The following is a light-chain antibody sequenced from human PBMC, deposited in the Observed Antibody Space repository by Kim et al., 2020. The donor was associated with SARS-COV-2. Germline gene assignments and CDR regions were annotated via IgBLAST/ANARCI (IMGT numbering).Light chain of an antibody. J-gene: IGKJ4*01. Sequence: LSPGERATLSCRASQIVSSAYLAWYQPKPGQAPRLLIFGASTRATGIPDRFSGSGSGTDFTLTITRLEPEDFALYYCQQYGSPLTFGGGTKVDIK. CDR2: GAS. CDR3: QQYGSPLT. V-gene: IGKV3-20*01. CDR1: QIVSSAY.